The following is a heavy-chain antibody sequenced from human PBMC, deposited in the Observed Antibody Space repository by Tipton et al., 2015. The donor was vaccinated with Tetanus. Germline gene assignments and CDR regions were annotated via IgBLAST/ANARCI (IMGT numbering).Heavy chain of an antibody. V-gene: IGHV4-34*01. CDR1: GGSISGYY. Sequence: TLSLTCTVSGGSISGYYWSWVRQSPGKGLEWIGEINQSGSTNYNPSLKSRVTISVDTSKNQFSLKLSSVTAADTAVYYCARGPMVRGVTRFDYWGQGTLVTVSS. J-gene: IGHJ4*02. CDR3: ARGPMVRGVTRFDY. D-gene: IGHD3-10*01. CDR2: INQSGST.